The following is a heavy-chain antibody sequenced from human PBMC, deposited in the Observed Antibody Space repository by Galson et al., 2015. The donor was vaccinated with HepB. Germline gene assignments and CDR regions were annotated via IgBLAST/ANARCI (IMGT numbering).Heavy chain of an antibody. V-gene: IGHV1-2*06. CDR1: GYTFTGYY. D-gene: IGHD3-22*01. J-gene: IGHJ6*02. CDR3: ARVYYHDSMDGGDRGGMDV. Sequence: SVKVSCKASGYTFTGYYIHWVRQAPGQGLEWMGRINPNSGGTNYPQKFQGRVTMTRDTSISTAYMELSRLRSDDTAVYYCARVYYHDSMDGGDRGGMDVWGQGTTVTVSS. CDR2: INPNSGGT.